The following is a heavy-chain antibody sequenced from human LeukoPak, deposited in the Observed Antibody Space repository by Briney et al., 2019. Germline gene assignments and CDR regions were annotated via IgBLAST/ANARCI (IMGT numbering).Heavy chain of an antibody. D-gene: IGHD3-10*01. Sequence: SETLSLTCTVSGDSISSSNYYWGWIRQPPGKGLEWIGSMYYSGSTFYNPSLKSRVTILVDTSKNQFSLKLSSVTAADTAVYYCARDYGSGRRYYYMDVWGKGTTVTVSS. CDR2: MYYSGST. CDR3: ARDYGSGRRYYYMDV. V-gene: IGHV4-39*07. CDR1: GDSISSSNYY. J-gene: IGHJ6*03.